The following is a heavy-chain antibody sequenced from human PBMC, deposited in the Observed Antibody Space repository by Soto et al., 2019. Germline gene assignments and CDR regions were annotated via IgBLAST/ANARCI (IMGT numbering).Heavy chain of an antibody. CDR2: IYSGGST. CDR1: GFTVSSNY. Sequence: VQLVESGGGLVQPGGSLRLSCAASGFTVSSNYMSWVRQAPGKGLAWVSVIYSGGSTYYADSVKGRFTISRDNSKNTLYLQMNSLRAEDTAVYYCARAGDAYCSGGSCYSYWGQGTLVTVSS. D-gene: IGHD2-15*01. CDR3: ARAGDAYCSGGSCYSY. J-gene: IGHJ4*02. V-gene: IGHV3-66*01.